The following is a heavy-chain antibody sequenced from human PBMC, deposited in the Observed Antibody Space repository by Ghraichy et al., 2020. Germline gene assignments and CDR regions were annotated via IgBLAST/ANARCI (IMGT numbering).Heavy chain of an antibody. Sequence: SETLSLTCSVSGASISTTNYYWVWIRQSPGRGLDWIGSIYYSGYPYYKSSLRGRVTMSVDTSKNQFSLKLNSVTAADTSVYYCAHGRGGSGEKFDYWGQGTLVTVSS. CDR2: IYYSGYP. J-gene: IGHJ4*02. V-gene: IGHV4-39*01. CDR3: AHGRGGSGEKFDY. D-gene: IGHD3-10*01. CDR1: GASISTTNYY.